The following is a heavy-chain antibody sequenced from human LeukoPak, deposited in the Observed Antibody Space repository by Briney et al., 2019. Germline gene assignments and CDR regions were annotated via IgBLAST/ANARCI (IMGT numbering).Heavy chain of an antibody. V-gene: IGHV3-33*06. CDR2: IWYDGSNK. D-gene: IGHD2-2*02. CDR3: AKDGVPTAILWGYYYYLDV. J-gene: IGHJ6*03. CDR1: GFTLSSYG. Sequence: GGSVRLSCSASGFTLSSYGMHWVRQAPGKGLEGVAVIWYDGSNKYYADSVKGRFTISRDNSKNTLYLQIDSLRAEDTAVYYCAKDGVPTAILWGYYYYLDVWGKGTTVTVAS.